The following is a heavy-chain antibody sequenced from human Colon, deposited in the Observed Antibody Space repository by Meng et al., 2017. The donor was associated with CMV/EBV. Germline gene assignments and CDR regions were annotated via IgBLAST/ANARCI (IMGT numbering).Heavy chain of an antibody. CDR3: TRGNTALWDNDH. J-gene: IGHJ4*02. Sequence: ESLKISCSVSGASIRSSDYYWGWIRQPLGKGLEWIGNIYYSGTTSYNPSLKSRVTVSMDTSNNQFSLSLEFVTAADTAVYYCTRGNTALWDNDHWGQGTLVTVSS. CDR2: IYYSGTT. D-gene: IGHD3-16*01. V-gene: IGHV4-39*07. CDR1: GASIRSSDYY.